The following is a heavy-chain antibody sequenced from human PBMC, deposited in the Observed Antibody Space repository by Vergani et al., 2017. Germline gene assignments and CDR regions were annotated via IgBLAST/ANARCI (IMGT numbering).Heavy chain of an antibody. CDR1: GYSISRGHY. V-gene: IGHV4-38-2*02. Sequence: QVQLQESGPGLVKPSETLSLTCSVSGYSISRGHYWGWIRQPPGKGLEWIATVFHSGSAHYNPSLRRRVTISVETSKNQFSLRLTTLTAADAAVYYCARQFWVSQGVGAFETWGHGTEVSVSS. CDR2: VFHSGSA. CDR3: ARQFWVSQGVGAFET. J-gene: IGHJ3*02. D-gene: IGHD3-16*01.